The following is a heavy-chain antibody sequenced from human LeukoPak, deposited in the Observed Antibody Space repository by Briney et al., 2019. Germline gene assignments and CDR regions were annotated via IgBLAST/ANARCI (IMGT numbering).Heavy chain of an antibody. Sequence: SETLSLTCAVSGGPFSGYFWSWIRQSSGKGLEWIGEIHNSGTTNYNPSLNSRVTISEDTSKNQFYLNLSSVTAADTAVYYCARRYYYNLGSFPFDFWGQGTLVTASS. CDR1: GGPFSGYF. CDR3: ARRYYYNLGSFPFDF. D-gene: IGHD3-10*01. V-gene: IGHV4-34*01. CDR2: IHNSGTT. J-gene: IGHJ4*02.